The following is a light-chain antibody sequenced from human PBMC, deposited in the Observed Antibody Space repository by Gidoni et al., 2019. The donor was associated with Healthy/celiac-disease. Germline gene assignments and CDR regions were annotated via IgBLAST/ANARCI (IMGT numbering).Light chain of an antibody. CDR1: QDISNY. CDR2: DAS. J-gene: IGKJ4*01. Sequence: DIQMTQSPSSLSVSVGDRVTITCQASQDISNYLHWYQQNPGKDPKLLLYDASNWEAGGPSRCSGSGSGTDFTFTISSRQPEDIATYYCEQYDDLVLTFGGGTKVEIK. CDR3: EQYDDLVLT. V-gene: IGKV1-33*01.